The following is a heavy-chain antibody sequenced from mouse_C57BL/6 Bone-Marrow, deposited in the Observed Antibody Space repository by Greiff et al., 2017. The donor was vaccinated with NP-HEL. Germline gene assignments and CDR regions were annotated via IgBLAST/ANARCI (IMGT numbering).Heavy chain of an antibody. V-gene: IGHV8-8*01. Sequence: QVTLKESGPGILQPSQTLSLTCSFSGFSLSTFGMGVGWIRQPSGKGLKWLAHIWWDDDKYYNPALKSRLTISKDTSKNQVFLKIANVDTADTATYYCARGDYYGSSSLDYWGQGTTLTVSS. CDR2: IWWDDDK. J-gene: IGHJ2*01. CDR3: ARGDYYGSSSLDY. D-gene: IGHD1-1*01. CDR1: GFSLSTFGMG.